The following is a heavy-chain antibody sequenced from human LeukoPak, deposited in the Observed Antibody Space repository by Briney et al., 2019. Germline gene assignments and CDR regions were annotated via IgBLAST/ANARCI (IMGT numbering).Heavy chain of an antibody. CDR3: AGEVITSQNIDSHWFDP. D-gene: IGHD1-14*01. CDR2: INHNAST. CDR1: GGSFSGRY. V-gene: IGHV4-34*01. J-gene: IGHJ5*02. Sequence: SETLSLTCAVYGGSFSGRYWSWIRHPPGKGLEWIGEINHNASTNYNPSIKSRVTISVDTSKNLSSLKLIYVTAADTAVYYCAGEVITSQNIDSHWFDPWGQGTLVTVSS.